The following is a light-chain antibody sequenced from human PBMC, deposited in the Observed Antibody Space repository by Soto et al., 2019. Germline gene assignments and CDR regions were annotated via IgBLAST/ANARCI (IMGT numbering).Light chain of an antibody. CDR2: KAS. J-gene: IGKJ1*01. V-gene: IGKV1-5*03. CDR1: QSISNW. CDR3: QQYNSYST. Sequence: DIQMTRSPSTLPSSVGDRVTITCRASQSISNWLAWFQQKPGKAPKLLIYKASTLESGVTSRFSGSGSGTEFTLTISSLQPDDFATYYCQQYNSYSTFGQGTKVDIK.